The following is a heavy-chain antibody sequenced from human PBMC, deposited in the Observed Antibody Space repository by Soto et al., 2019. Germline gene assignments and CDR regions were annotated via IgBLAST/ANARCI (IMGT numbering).Heavy chain of an antibody. V-gene: IGHV6-1*01. CDR2: TYYRSKWYN. D-gene: IGHD6-19*01. Sequence: PSQTLSLTCAISGDSVSSNSAAWNWTRQSPSRGLEWLGRTYYRSKWYNDYAVSVKSRITINPDTSKNQFSLQLNSVTPEDTAVYYCARALRPYSSGWYSPWGQGTLVTVSS. J-gene: IGHJ5*02. CDR3: ARALRPYSSGWYSP. CDR1: GDSVSSNSAA.